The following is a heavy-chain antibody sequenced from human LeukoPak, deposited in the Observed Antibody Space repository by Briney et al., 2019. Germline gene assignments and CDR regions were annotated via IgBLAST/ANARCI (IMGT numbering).Heavy chain of an antibody. CDR3: AKDIQLST. V-gene: IGHV3-23*01. D-gene: IGHD5-24*01. Sequence: GGALRFSCAASGLPFSFAAMTWVRQAPGKGLKWVSLIGASGESTYYADSVKGRFTISRDNSKNTLSLQMNGLRVEDTAMYFCAKDIQLSTWSLGTMVTVSS. CDR1: GLPFSFAA. CDR2: IGASGEST. J-gene: IGHJ3*01.